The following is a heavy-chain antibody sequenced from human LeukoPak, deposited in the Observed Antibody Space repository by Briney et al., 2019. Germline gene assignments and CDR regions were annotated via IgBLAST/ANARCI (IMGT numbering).Heavy chain of an antibody. CDR1: EFNFNDYW. CDR3: AKVRHDSDAWVDP. Sequence: GRSLRLSCVTSEFNFNDYWMHSASQAPGKGLVWGSRINTDGSSTDYADSVTGRFTISRDNAKNTLFLQMNSLRGEDTAVYYCAKVRHDSDAWVDPWGQGTLVIVSS. J-gene: IGHJ5*02. V-gene: IGHV3-74*01. CDR2: INTDGSST. D-gene: IGHD3-16*01.